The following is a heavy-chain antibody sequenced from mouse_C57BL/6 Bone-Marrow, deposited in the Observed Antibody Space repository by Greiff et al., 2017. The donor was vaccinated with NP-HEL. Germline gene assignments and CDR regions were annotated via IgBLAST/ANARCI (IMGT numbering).Heavy chain of an antibody. V-gene: IGHV2-2*01. CDR2: IWRGGST. CDR3: ARTSNYSNYFDY. J-gene: IGHJ2*01. CDR1: GFSLTSYG. D-gene: IGHD2-5*01. Sequence: QVQLKESGPGLVQPSQSLSITCTVSGFSLTSYGVHWVRQSPGKGLEWLGVIWRGGSTDYNAAFISRLSISKDNSKSQVFFKMTSLQADDTAIYYCARTSNYSNYFDYWGQGTTLTVSS.